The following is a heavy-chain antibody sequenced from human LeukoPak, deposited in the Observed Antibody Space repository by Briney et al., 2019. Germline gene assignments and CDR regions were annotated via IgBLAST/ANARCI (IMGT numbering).Heavy chain of an antibody. CDR2: ISGSGDNT. CDR3: AKDFVVVPGNVNYFDY. Sequence: PSETLSLTCTVSGGSISSGSYYWGWIRQPPGKGLEWVSGISGSGDNTYYADSVKGRFTVSRDNFKNTLYVQMKSLRAEDTAVYYCAKDFVVVPGNVNYFDYWGQGTLVTVSS. J-gene: IGHJ4*02. V-gene: IGHV3-23*01. D-gene: IGHD2-21*02. CDR1: GGSISSGSYY.